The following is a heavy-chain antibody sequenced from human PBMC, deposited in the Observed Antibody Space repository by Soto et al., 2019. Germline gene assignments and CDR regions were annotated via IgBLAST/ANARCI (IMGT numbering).Heavy chain of an antibody. CDR2: IGSDGSPT. V-gene: IGHV3-74*01. Sequence: EVQLVESGGGLVQPGGSLRLSCAASGFTFSSYWIHWVRQAPGKGLVWVSRIGSDGSPTRYADSVKGRFTISRDNAKKTLYLQMSSLRAEDTAVYNCARRRGYGDYFYFDYWGQGTVVSVSS. CDR3: ARRRGYGDYFYFDY. CDR1: GFTFSSYW. D-gene: IGHD4-17*01. J-gene: IGHJ4*02.